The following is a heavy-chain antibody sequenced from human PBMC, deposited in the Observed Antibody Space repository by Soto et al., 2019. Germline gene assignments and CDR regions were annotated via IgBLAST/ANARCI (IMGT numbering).Heavy chain of an antibody. CDR1: GFTFSSYG. J-gene: IGHJ4*02. Sequence: GGSLRLSCAASGFTFSSYGMHWVRQAPGKGLEWVAVIWYDGSNKYYADSVKGRFTISRDNSKNTLYLQMNSLRAEDTAVYYCAREFPGSRWEEWLTDYWGQGTLVTVSS. CDR3: AREFPGSRWEEWLTDY. CDR2: IWYDGSNK. V-gene: IGHV3-33*01. D-gene: IGHD3-3*01.